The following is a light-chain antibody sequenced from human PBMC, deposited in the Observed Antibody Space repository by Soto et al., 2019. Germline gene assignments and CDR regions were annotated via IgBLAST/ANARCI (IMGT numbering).Light chain of an antibody. CDR2: GAS. J-gene: IGKJ1*01. V-gene: IGKV3-20*01. Sequence: LTLSLGTLSFAQKYKSTLSFTPSQPVYNGYLAWYQQKPGQAPRLLIYGASIRATGIPDRFAGSGSGPDFTLTISILEPEDFTVYYCPLYAVSPTPFGQGTNVAIK. CDR3: PLYAVSPTP. CDR1: QPVYNGY.